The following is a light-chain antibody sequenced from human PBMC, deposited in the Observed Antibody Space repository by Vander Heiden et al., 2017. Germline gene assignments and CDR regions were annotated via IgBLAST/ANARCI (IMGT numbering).Light chain of an antibody. CDR2: SAS. CDR1: QGISNY. CDR3: QKFNSAPYT. Sequence: DIQMTQSRSSLYASVGDRVTITCRASQGISNYLAWYQQKPGKVPKLLIYSASTLQSGVPSRFSGSGSGTDFTLTISSLQTEDVATYDCQKFNSAPYTFGQGTKLEIK. J-gene: IGKJ2*01. V-gene: IGKV1-27*01.